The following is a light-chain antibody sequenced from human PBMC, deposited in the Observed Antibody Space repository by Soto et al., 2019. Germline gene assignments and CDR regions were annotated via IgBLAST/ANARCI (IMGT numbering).Light chain of an antibody. J-gene: IGLJ1*01. CDR3: CSFAGSHTLYV. CDR1: ASDVGDYNY. V-gene: IGLV2-11*01. Sequence: QSVLTQPRSVSGSPEQSVTISCTGSASDVGDYNYVSWYQRHPGKAPKLVIYDVNKRPSGVPDRFSGSKSDNAASLTISGLQAEDEADYYCCSFAGSHTLYVFGTGTKVTVL. CDR2: DVN.